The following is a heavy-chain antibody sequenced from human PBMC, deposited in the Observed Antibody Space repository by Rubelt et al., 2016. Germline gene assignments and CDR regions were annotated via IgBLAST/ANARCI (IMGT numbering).Heavy chain of an antibody. Sequence: QITLKESGPTLVKPTQTLTLTCTFSGFSLSTSGVGVGWIRQPPGKALEWLALIYWNDDTRYSPSLKSRLTIPKDTSQNQLVLTMTSMDPVDTATYYCAHISHLWVGELLSSRWFDPWGQGTLSPSPQ. CDR3: AHISHLWVGELLSSRWFDP. CDR2: IYWNDDT. CDR1: GFSLSTSGVG. D-gene: IGHD3-10*01. J-gene: IGHJ5*02. V-gene: IGHV2-5*01.